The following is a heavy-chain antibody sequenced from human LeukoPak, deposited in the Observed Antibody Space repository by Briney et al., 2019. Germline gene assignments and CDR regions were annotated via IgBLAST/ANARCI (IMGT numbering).Heavy chain of an antibody. CDR2: IYYSGST. CDR1: GGSISSSSYY. V-gene: IGHV4-39*07. D-gene: IGHD2-15*01. CDR3: ARDVAVVAERGFDP. J-gene: IGHJ5*02. Sequence: PSETLSLTCTVSGGSISSSSYYWGWIRQPPGKGLEWIGSIYYSGSTYYNPSLKSRVTISVDTSKNQFSLKLSSVTAADTAVYYCARDVAVVAERGFDPWGQGTLVTVSS.